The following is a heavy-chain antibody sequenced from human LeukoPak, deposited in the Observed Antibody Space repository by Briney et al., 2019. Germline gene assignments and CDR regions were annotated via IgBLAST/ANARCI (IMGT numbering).Heavy chain of an antibody. CDR1: GFTFSSYW. CDR3: ARGRPHGNDY. J-gene: IGHJ4*02. CDR2: IASDGSST. V-gene: IGHV3-74*01. D-gene: IGHD4-23*01. Sequence: GGSLRLSCAASGFTFSSYWMNWVRHAPGKGLVWVSRIASDGSSTAYADSVKGRFSISRDNAKNTLYLQMNSLRVEDTAVYYCARGRPHGNDYWGQGTLVTVSS.